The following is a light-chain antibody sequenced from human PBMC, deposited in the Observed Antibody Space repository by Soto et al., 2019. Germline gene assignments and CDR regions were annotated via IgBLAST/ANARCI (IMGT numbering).Light chain of an antibody. CDR3: QQRSNWPPLT. CDR1: QSVSSY. V-gene: IGKV3-11*01. Sequence: EIVLTQSPATLSLSPGERATLSCRASQSVSSYLAWYQQKPGQAPRFLIYDASNRATGIPARFSGSGSGTDFTLTISSLEPEDFAFYYCQQRSNWPPLTFGGGTKVEIK. J-gene: IGKJ4*02. CDR2: DAS.